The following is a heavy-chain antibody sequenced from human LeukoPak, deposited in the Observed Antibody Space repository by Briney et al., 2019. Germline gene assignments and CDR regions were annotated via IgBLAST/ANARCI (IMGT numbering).Heavy chain of an antibody. J-gene: IGHJ4*02. CDR2: ISSSSSYI. CDR3: ARVQRFLEWLDY. Sequence: GGSLRLSCAASGFTFSSYSMNWVRQAPGKGLEWVSSISSSSSYIYYADSVKGRFTISRDNAKNSLYLQMNSLRAEDTAVYYCARVQRFLEWLDYWGQGTLVTVSS. D-gene: IGHD3-3*01. CDR1: GFTFSSYS. V-gene: IGHV3-21*01.